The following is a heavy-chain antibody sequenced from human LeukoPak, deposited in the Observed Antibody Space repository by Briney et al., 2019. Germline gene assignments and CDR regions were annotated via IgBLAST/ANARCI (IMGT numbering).Heavy chain of an antibody. Sequence: PSETLSLTCTVSGGSISSYYWSWIRQPPGKGLEWIGYIYYGGSTNYNPSLKSRVTISVDTSKNQFSLKLSSVTAADTAVYYCASENYYDSSGYYYFDNWGQGTLVTVSS. CDR2: IYYGGST. CDR3: ASENYYDSSGYYYFDN. D-gene: IGHD3-22*01. CDR1: GGSISSYY. J-gene: IGHJ4*02. V-gene: IGHV4-59*01.